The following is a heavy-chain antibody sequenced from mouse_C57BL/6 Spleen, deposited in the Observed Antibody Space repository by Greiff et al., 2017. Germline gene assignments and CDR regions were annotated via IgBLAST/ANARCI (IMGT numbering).Heavy chain of an antibody. CDR3: AREKITTVVAPYWYFDV. CDR1: GYTFTSYW. J-gene: IGHJ1*03. V-gene: IGHV1-55*01. D-gene: IGHD1-1*01. Sequence: QVQLQQPGAELVKPGASVKMSCKASGYTFTSYWITWVKQRPGQGLEWIGDIYPGSGSTNYNEKFKSKATLTVDTSASTAYMQLSSLTSEDSAVYYCAREKITTVVAPYWYFDVWGTGTTVTVSS. CDR2: IYPGSGST.